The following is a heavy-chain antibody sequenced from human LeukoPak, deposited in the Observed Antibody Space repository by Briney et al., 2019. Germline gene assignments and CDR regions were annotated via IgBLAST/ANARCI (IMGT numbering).Heavy chain of an antibody. V-gene: IGHV3-30*18. D-gene: IGHD4-17*01. CDR2: ISYDGSNK. CDR1: GFTFSICG. Sequence: GGSLSLFRAPSGFTFSICGTHWVRQAAGRWLEWVAVISYDGSNKYYADSVKGRFTISRDNSKNTLYLQMNSLRAEDTAVYYCAKGVTTTVTTYFDYWGQGTLVTVSS. CDR3: AKGVTTTVTTYFDY. J-gene: IGHJ4*02.